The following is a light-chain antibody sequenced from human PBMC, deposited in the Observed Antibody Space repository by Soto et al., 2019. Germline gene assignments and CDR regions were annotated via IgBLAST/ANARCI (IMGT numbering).Light chain of an antibody. Sequence: EIVLTQSPGTLSLSPGERATLSCRASQSVSSSYLAWYQQKPGQAPRLLIYGASSRATGIPDRFSGSGSRTDFTLTISRLEPEDFAVYYCQQYQGTFGGGTKVEIK. CDR2: GAS. V-gene: IGKV3-20*01. J-gene: IGKJ4*01. CDR1: QSVSSSY. CDR3: QQYQGT.